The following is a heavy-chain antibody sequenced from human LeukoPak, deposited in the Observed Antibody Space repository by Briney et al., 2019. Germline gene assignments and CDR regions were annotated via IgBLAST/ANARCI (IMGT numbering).Heavy chain of an antibody. Sequence: GGSLRLSCAASGFTFSNSWMSWVRQAPGMGLEWVGRITSKTDGGTTDYAAPVKGRFTISRDDSKNMLYLQMNSLKTEDTAVYYCSDRIWFGVQGTQVIVSS. D-gene: IGHD3-10*01. CDR2: ITSKTDGGTT. CDR1: GFTFSNSW. V-gene: IGHV3-15*01. J-gene: IGHJ4*02. CDR3: SDRIWF.